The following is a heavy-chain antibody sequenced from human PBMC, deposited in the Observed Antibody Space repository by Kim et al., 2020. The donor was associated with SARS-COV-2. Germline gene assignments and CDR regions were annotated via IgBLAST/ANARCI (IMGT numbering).Heavy chain of an antibody. CDR2: ISYDGSNK. CDR3: ARDPYGDYDYYYYGMDV. V-gene: IGHV3-30-3*01. Sequence: GRSLRLSCAASGFTFSSYAMHWVRQAPGKGLEWVAVISYDGSNKYYADSVKGRFTISRDNSKNTLYLQMNSLRAEDTAVYYCARDPYGDYDYYYYGMDVWGQGTTVTVSS. CDR1: GFTFSSYA. D-gene: IGHD4-17*01. J-gene: IGHJ6*02.